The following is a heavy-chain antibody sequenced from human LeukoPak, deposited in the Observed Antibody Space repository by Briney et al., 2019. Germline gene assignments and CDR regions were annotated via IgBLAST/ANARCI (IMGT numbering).Heavy chain of an antibody. Sequence: SETLSLTCTVSGGSISGYYWSWIRQSPGKGLEWLGYIYYTGITAYNPSLGSRVTISVDRSNNQFSLRLTSVTAADTAVYYCARLHSSRAEEFDPWGQGTLVTVSS. CDR1: GGSISGYY. CDR3: ARLHSSRAEEFDP. J-gene: IGHJ5*02. CDR2: IYYTGIT. V-gene: IGHV4-59*01.